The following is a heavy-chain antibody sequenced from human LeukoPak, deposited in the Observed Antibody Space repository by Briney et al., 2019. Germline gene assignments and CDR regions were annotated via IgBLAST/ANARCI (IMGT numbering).Heavy chain of an antibody. CDR2: INPNSGGT. Sequence: GASVKVSCKASGYTFTGYYMHWVRQAPGQGLEWMGRINPNSGGTNYAQKFQGRVTMTRDTSISTAYMELSRLRSDDTAVYYCARSLLLWFGELDYRGQGTLVTVSS. CDR1: GYTFTGYY. J-gene: IGHJ4*02. D-gene: IGHD3-10*01. V-gene: IGHV1-2*06. CDR3: ARSLLLWFGELDY.